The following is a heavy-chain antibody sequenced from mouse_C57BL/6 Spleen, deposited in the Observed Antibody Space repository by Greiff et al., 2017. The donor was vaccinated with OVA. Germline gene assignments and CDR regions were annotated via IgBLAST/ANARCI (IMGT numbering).Heavy chain of an antibody. Sequence: QVHVKQPGTELVKPGASVKLSCKASGYTFTSYWMHWVKQRPGQGLEWIGNINPSNGGTNYNEKFKSKATLTVDKSSSTAYMQLSSLTSEDSAVYYCAAGDYDGYWYFDVWGTGTTVTVSS. CDR3: AAGDYDGYWYFDV. CDR1: GYTFTSYW. D-gene: IGHD2-4*01. V-gene: IGHV1-53*01. CDR2: INPSNGGT. J-gene: IGHJ1*03.